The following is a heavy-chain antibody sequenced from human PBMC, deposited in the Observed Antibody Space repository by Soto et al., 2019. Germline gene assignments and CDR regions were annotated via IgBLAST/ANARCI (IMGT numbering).Heavy chain of an antibody. V-gene: IGHV1-24*01. CDR1: GYTLTELS. D-gene: IGHD6-13*01. J-gene: IGHJ5*02. CDR2: FDPEDGET. CDR3: ATCIAAADWFDP. Sequence: ASVKVSCKVSGYTLTELSMHWGRQAPGKGLEWMGGFDPEDGETIYAQKFQGRVTMTEDTSTDTAYMELSSLRSEDTAVYYCATCIAAADWFDPWGQGTLVTVSS.